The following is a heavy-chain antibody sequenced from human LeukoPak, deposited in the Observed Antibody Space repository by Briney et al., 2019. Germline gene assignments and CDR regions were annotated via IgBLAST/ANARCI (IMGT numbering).Heavy chain of an antibody. CDR2: IYSGGST. CDR1: GFTVSSNY. Sequence: AGSLRLSCAASGFTVSSNYMSWVRQAPGKGLEWVSVIYSGGSTYYADSVKGRFTISRDNSKNTLYLQMNSLRAEDTAVYYCAGNYYDSSGDHYWGQGTMVTVSS. J-gene: IGHJ4*02. V-gene: IGHV3-53*01. D-gene: IGHD3-22*01. CDR3: AGNYYDSSGDHY.